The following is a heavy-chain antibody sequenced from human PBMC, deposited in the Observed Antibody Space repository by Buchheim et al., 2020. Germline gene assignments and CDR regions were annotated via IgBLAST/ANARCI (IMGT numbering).Heavy chain of an antibody. V-gene: IGHV3-30*03. CDR2: ISYDGSNK. D-gene: IGHD3-3*01. J-gene: IGHJ6*02. Sequence: QVQLVESGGGVVQPGRSLRLSCAASGFTFSSYGMHWVRQAPGKGLEWVAVISYDGSNKYYADSVKGRFTISRDNSKNTLYLQMNSLRAEDTAVYYCARTYYDFWSGYYLGVWGQGTT. CDR1: GFTFSSYG. CDR3: ARTYYDFWSGYYLGV.